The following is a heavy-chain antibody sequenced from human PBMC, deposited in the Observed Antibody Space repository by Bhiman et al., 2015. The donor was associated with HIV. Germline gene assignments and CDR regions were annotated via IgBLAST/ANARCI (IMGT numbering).Heavy chain of an antibody. CDR2: ISYDGSNK. D-gene: IGHD3-22*01. V-gene: IGHV3-30-3*01. CDR3: ARAPYYYDSNFEGYFDL. J-gene: IGHJ2*01. Sequence: QVQLVESGGGVVQPGRSLRLSCAASGFTFSSYAMHWVRQAPGKGLEWVAVISYDGSNKYYADSVKGRFTISRDNSKNTLYLQMNSLRTEDTAVYYCARAPYYYDSNFEGYFDLWGRGTLVTVSS. CDR1: GFTFSSYA.